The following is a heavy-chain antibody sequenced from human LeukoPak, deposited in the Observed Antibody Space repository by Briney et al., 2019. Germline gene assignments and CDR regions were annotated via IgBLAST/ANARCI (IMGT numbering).Heavy chain of an antibody. V-gene: IGHV4-4*07. CDR3: ARGAGPRTYYYGMDV. CDR2: IYTSGST. CDR1: GGSISSYY. J-gene: IGHJ6*02. Sequence: SETLSLTCTVSGGSISSYYWSWIRQPAGKGLEWIGRIYTSGSTNYNPSLKSRVTMSVDTSKNQFSLELSSVTAADTAVYYCARGAGPRTYYYGMDVWGQGTTVTVSS. D-gene: IGHD6-13*01.